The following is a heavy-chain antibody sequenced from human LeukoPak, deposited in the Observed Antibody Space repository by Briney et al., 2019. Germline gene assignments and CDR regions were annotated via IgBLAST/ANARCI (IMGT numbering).Heavy chain of an antibody. J-gene: IGHJ4*02. CDR3: ATSGGTWSYFDY. Sequence: GASAKVSCKASGYTFTSYDINWVRQATGQGLEWMGWMNLNSGNTGYAQKFQGRVTMTRNTSISTAYMELSSLRSEDTAVYYCATSGGTWSYFDYWGQGTLVTVSS. CDR2: MNLNSGNT. CDR1: GYTFTSYD. D-gene: IGHD1-1*01. V-gene: IGHV1-8*01.